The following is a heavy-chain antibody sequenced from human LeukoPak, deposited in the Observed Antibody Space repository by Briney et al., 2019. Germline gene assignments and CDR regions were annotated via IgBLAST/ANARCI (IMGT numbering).Heavy chain of an antibody. CDR3: ASGDTMIFDL. Sequence: SETLSLTCAVYGGSFSGYYWSWIRQPPGKGLEWIGEINHSGSTNYNPSLKSRVTISVDTSKNQFSLKLSSVTAADTAVYHCASGDTMIFDLWGRGTLVTVSS. J-gene: IGHJ2*01. CDR2: INHSGST. D-gene: IGHD3-22*01. CDR1: GGSFSGYY. V-gene: IGHV4-34*01.